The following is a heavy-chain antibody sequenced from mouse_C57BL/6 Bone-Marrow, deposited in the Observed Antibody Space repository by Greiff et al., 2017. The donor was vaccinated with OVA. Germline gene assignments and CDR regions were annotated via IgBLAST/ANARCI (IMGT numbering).Heavy chain of an antibody. Sequence: VQLQQSGAELVRPGASVKLSCTASGFNIKDDYMHWVKQRPEQGLEWIGWIDPENGDTEYASKFQGKATITADTSSNTAYLQLSSLTSEDTAVYYCTTGRCYFDYWGQGTTLTVSS. J-gene: IGHJ2*01. CDR2: IDPENGDT. V-gene: IGHV14-4*01. CDR1: GFNIKDDY. CDR3: TTGRCYFDY.